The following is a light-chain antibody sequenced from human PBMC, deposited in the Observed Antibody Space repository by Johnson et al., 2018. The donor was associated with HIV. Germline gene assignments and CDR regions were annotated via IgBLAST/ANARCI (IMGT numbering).Light chain of an antibody. CDR3: AAWDDSLSVYV. Sequence: QSVLTQPPSVSAAPGQKVTISCSGSSSNIGNNFISWYQQLPGSAPKLLIYDNNQRPSGVPDRFSGSKSGTSASLAISGLQSEDEADYYCAAWDDSLSVYVFGTGTKVPCL. V-gene: IGLV1-47*02. CDR2: DNN. J-gene: IGLJ1*01. CDR1: SSNIGNNF.